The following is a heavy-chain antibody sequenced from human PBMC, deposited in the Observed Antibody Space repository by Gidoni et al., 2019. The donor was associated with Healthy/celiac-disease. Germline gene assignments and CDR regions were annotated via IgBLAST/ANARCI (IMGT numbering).Heavy chain of an antibody. CDR3: AKATFIINEYFQH. V-gene: IGHV3-23*01. D-gene: IGHD3-10*01. Sequence: EVQLLESGGGLVQPGGSLRLSCAASGFTFSSYAMSWVRQAPGKGLGWVSAISGSGGSTYYADSVKGRFTISRDNSKNTLYLQMNSLRAEDTAVYYCAKATFIINEYFQHWGQGTLVTVSS. J-gene: IGHJ1*01. CDR2: ISGSGGST. CDR1: GFTFSSYA.